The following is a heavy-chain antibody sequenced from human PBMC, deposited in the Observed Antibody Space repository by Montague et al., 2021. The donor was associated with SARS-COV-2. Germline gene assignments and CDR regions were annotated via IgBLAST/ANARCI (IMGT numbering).Heavy chain of an antibody. CDR2: IFYNGST. CDR1: FGSISTYY. CDR3: ARDFDY. J-gene: IGHJ4*02. V-gene: IGHV4-59*01. Sequence: SETLSLTCTVSFGSISTYYWSWIRQPPGKGLEWIGFIFYNGSTKYNPSLKRRVSISLDTSENQSSLKLSSVTAADTAVYYCARDFDYWGQGTLVTVSS.